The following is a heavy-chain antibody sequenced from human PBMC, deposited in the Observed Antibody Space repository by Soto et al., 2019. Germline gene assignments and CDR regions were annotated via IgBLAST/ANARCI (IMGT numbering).Heavy chain of an antibody. Sequence: PGESLKISCKGSGYSFTNYWIAWVRQMPGKGLEYMGIIYPSDSGTRYSPSFQGQVTISADKSISTAYLQWSGLKASDTAIYYCARHGFYGDFSSNYFDPWGQGTLVTVSS. CDR3: ARHGFYGDFSSNYFDP. D-gene: IGHD4-17*01. J-gene: IGHJ5*02. CDR1: GYSFTNYW. V-gene: IGHV5-51*01. CDR2: IYPSDSGT.